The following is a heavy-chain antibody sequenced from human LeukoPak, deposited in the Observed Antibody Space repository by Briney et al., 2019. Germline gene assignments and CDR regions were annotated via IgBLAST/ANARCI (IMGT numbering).Heavy chain of an antibody. V-gene: IGHV3-21*01. J-gene: IGHJ6*03. D-gene: IGHD4-17*01. CDR2: ISSSSSYI. CDR1: GFTFSSYS. CDR3: ARLPYGDYDPQTYYYYYYYMDV. Sequence: GGSLRLSCAASGFTFSSYSMNWVRQAPGKGLEWVSSISSSSSYIYYADSVKGRFTISRDNAKNSLYLQMNNPRAEDTAVYYCARLPYGDYDPQTYYYYYYYMDVWGKGTTVTVSS.